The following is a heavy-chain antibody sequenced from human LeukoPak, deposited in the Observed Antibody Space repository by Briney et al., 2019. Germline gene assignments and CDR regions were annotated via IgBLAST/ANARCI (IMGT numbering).Heavy chain of an antibody. CDR3: ARDGRGGSSGYYEWKRGGDAFDI. CDR2: ISSSSSYI. CDR1: GFTFSSYS. J-gene: IGHJ3*02. V-gene: IGHV3-21*01. D-gene: IGHD3-22*01. Sequence: PGGSLRLSCAASGFTFSSYSMNWVRQAPGKGLEWVSSISSSSSYIYYADSVKGRFTISRDNAKNSLYLQMNSLRAEDTAVYYCARDGRGGSSGYYEWKRGGDAFDIWGQGTMVTVSS.